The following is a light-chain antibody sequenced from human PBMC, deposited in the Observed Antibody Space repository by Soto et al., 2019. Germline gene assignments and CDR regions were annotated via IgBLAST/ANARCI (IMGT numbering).Light chain of an antibody. V-gene: IGLV1-47*01. J-gene: IGLJ2*01. CDR3: ATWDDSLKGPI. CDR1: PSNIGSNY. Sequence: QSVLTQAPSASETPGQRVTISCSGSPSNIGSNYGCWYQKLPGTAPKLLLFRNNERPSRVPDRFSGSKSGTSASLAISGLRSDDECEYYCATWDDSLKGPIFGGGTKVTVL. CDR2: RNN.